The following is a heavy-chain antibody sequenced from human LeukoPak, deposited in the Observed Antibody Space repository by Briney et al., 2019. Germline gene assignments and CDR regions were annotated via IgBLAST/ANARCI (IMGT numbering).Heavy chain of an antibody. CDR2: ISNSGSSI. D-gene: IGHD5-24*01. CDR3: ARGRRDGYSIPTWFDP. Sequence: GGSLRLSCAASGFTFSSYEMNWVRQAPGKGLEWVSYISNSGSSIYYADSVKGRFTFSRDNAKNSLYLQMNSLRAEDTAVYYCARGRRDGYSIPTWFDPWGQGTLVTVPS. V-gene: IGHV3-48*03. CDR1: GFTFSSYE. J-gene: IGHJ5*02.